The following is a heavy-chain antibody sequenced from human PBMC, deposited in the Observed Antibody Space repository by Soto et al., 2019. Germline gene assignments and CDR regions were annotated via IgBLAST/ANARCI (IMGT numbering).Heavy chain of an antibody. D-gene: IGHD2-2*01. Sequence: SETLSLTCAVYGGSFSGYYWSWIRQPPGKGLEWIGEINHSGSTNYNPSLKSRVTISVDTSKNQFSLKLSSVTAADTAVYYFASLYCSSTSCLEGYGMDVWGQGTTVTVSS. CDR3: ASLYCSSTSCLEGYGMDV. V-gene: IGHV4-34*01. CDR1: GGSFSGYY. J-gene: IGHJ6*02. CDR2: INHSGST.